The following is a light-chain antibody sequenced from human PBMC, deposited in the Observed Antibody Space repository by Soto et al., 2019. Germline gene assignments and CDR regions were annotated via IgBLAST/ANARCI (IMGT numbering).Light chain of an antibody. Sequence: DIQMTQSPSTLSASLGDRVSITCLASQSIDSWLAWYQHKPGKAPKLLIFKASTLETGVPSRFSGSGSETEFTLTISSLQPDDSATYYCQPYNSYSRTFGQGTKVDIK. J-gene: IGKJ1*01. CDR1: QSIDSW. CDR3: QPYNSYSRT. V-gene: IGKV1-5*03. CDR2: KAS.